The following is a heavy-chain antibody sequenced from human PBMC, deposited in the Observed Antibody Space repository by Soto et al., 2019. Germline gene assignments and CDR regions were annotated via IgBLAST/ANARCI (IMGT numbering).Heavy chain of an antibody. J-gene: IGHJ4*02. CDR3: AKGPQAGYYDSSGYYFLDY. CDR2: INHSGSV. V-gene: IGHV4-34*01. D-gene: IGHD3-22*01. CDR1: GGSFHGYY. Sequence: SETLSLTCAVYGGSFHGYYWSWIRQPPGKGLEWIAEINHSGSVNFNPTFKSRVSISLDTSKNQMSLQLSSVSAADTAVYYCAKGPQAGYYDSSGYYFLDYWGQGTLVTVSS.